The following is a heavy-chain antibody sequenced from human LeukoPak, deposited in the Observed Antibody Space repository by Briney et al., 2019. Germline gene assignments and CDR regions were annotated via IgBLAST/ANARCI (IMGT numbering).Heavy chain of an antibody. V-gene: IGHV3-30*18. D-gene: IGHD3-22*01. CDR2: IPYDGGNE. CDR1: GYTLTELS. J-gene: IGHJ4*02. Sequence: SCKVSGYTLTELSMHWVRQAPGKGLEWVAVIPYDGGNEYYADSVKGRFTIFRDNSKNTVHLQMNSLRAEDTAVYYCAKDEYRDSSAYPNYWGQGTLVTVSS. CDR3: AKDEYRDSSAYPNY.